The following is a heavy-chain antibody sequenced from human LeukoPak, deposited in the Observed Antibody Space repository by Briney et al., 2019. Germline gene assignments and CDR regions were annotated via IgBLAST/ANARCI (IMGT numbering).Heavy chain of an antibody. D-gene: IGHD3-3*01. J-gene: IGHJ4*02. CDR3: AAAGVPAAKLPVLRFLEWFSGAFDY. CDR1: GFIVSNNY. Sequence: GGSLRLSSAASGFIVSNNYMSWVRQAPGKGLEWVSVIYSGGSTHYADSVKGRFTISRDHSKNTLYLQMNSLRDEDTAVYYCAAAGVPAAKLPVLRFLEWFSGAFDYWGQGTLVTVSS. V-gene: IGHV3-53*01. CDR2: IYSGGST.